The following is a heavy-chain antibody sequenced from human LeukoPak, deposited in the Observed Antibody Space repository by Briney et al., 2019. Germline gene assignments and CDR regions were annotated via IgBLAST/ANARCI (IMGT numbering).Heavy chain of an antibody. CDR1: GFTFTDTY. CDR2: ISPSGTDI. J-gene: IGHJ3*02. D-gene: IGHD1-26*01. V-gene: IGHV3-11*01. CDR3: TRDGTLPFDI. Sequence: GGSLRLSCAVSGFTFTDTYMTWIRQAPGKGLESLSYISPSGTDISYADSVKGRFTISRDNAKNSLYLQMNSLRAEDTAVYYCTRDGTLPFDIWGQGTMVTVSS.